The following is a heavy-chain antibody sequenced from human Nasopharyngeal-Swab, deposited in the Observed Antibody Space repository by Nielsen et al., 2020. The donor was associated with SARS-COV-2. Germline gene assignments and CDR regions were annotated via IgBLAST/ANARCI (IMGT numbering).Heavy chain of an antibody. Sequence: VRQAAGKGLEWVAVISYDGSNKYYADSVKGRFTISRDNSKNTLYLQMNSLRAEDTAVYYCAKEDIVATMFQIGYYFDYWGQGTLVTVSS. CDR2: ISYDGSNK. CDR3: AKEDIVATMFQIGYYFDY. D-gene: IGHD5-12*01. J-gene: IGHJ4*02. V-gene: IGHV3-30*18.